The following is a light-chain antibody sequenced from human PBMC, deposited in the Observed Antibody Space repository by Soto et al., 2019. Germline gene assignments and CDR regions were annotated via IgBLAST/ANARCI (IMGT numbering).Light chain of an antibody. CDR1: QSISSW. CDR2: DAS. V-gene: IGKV1-5*01. Sequence: DIQMTQSPSTLSASVGDRVTITCRASQSISSWLAWYQHKPGKAPKLLIYDASNLDCGLPSRFSGSGSGTEFSLTISNLQPDFGAAYCYQQSYTSPWTFGQGTKGDIK. CDR3: QQSYTSPWT. J-gene: IGKJ1*01.